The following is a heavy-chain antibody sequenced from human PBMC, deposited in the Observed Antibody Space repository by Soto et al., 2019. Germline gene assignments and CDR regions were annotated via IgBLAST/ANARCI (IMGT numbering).Heavy chain of an antibody. CDR2: IYYSGST. V-gene: IGHV4-59*01. CDR1: GGSISSYY. D-gene: IGHD2-21*02. J-gene: IGHJ4*02. Sequence: QVQLQESGPGLVKPSETLSLTCTVSGGSISSYYWSWIRQPPGKGLEWIGYIYYSGSTKYNPSLKGRGSISVDTPKNQISLKLSSVTAADTAVYYCARDTYCGGDCPEDWGQGTLVTVSS. CDR3: ARDTYCGGDCPED.